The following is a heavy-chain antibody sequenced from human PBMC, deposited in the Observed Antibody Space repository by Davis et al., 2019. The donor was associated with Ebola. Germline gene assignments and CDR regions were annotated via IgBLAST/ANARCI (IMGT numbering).Heavy chain of an antibody. CDR2: IIPILGIA. Sequence: AASVKVSCKASGGTFSSYAISWVRQAPGQGLEWMGRIIPILGIANYAQKFQGRVTITADKSTSTAYMELSSLRSGDTAVYYCAREAGTSPVAFDIWGQGTMVTVSS. CDR1: GGTFSSYA. V-gene: IGHV1-69*04. J-gene: IGHJ3*02. D-gene: IGHD4-17*01. CDR3: AREAGTSPVAFDI.